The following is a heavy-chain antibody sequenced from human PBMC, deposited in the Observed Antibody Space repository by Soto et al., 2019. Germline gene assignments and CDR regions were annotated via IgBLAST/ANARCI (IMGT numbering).Heavy chain of an antibody. J-gene: IGHJ5*02. CDR3: ARDLTATGKGLDH. Sequence: ASVKASCKASGYTFTSYAMHWVRQAPGQRLEWMGWINAGNGNTKYSQKFQGRVTLTTDTSTSTAYMELRSLRSDDTAVYYCARDLTATGKGLDHWGQGTLVTVSS. D-gene: IGHD4-4*01. V-gene: IGHV1-3*01. CDR2: INAGNGNT. CDR1: GYTFTSYA.